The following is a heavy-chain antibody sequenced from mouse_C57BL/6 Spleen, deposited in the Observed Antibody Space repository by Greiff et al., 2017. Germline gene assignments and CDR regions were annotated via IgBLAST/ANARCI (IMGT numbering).Heavy chain of an antibody. CDR3: ARRGDYDAWFAY. CDR2: IYPGDGDT. CDR1: GYAFSSYW. V-gene: IGHV1-80*01. J-gene: IGHJ3*01. Sequence: VKLQESGAELVKPGASVKISCKASGYAFSSYWMNWVKQRPGKGLEWIGQIYPGDGDTNYNGKFKGKATLTADKSSSTAYMQLSSLTSEDSAVYFCARRGDYDAWFAYWGQGTLVTVSA. D-gene: IGHD2-4*01.